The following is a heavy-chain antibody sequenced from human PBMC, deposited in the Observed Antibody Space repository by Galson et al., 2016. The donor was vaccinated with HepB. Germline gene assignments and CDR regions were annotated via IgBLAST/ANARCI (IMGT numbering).Heavy chain of an antibody. V-gene: IGHV1-69*06. CDR3: ASSGDLGDLYCSSTSCPPDYYGMDV. CDR1: GGTFSSYA. Sequence: SCKASGGTFSSYAVSWVRQAPGQGLEWMGGIIPIFGTANYAQKFQGRVTITADKSTSTAYMELSSLRSEDTAVYYCASSGDLGDLYCSSTSCPPDYYGMDVWGQGTTVTVSS. D-gene: IGHD2-2*01. CDR2: IIPIFGTA. J-gene: IGHJ6*02.